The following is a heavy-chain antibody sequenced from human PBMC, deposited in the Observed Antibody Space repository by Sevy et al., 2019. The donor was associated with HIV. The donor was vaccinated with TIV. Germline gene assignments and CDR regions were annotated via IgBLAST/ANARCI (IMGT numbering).Heavy chain of an antibody. J-gene: IGHJ3*02. V-gene: IGHV1-2*02. Sequence: ASVKGSCKASGYTFTDYFMHWVRQAPGQGLEWMGWINPNSGGTNYAQRFRGRVTMTRDTSISTAYMELSRLRSDDTAVYYCASLSGYYYDSSRYYNTDAFDIWGQGTMVTVSS. CDR1: GYTFTDYF. D-gene: IGHD3-22*01. CDR3: ASLSGYYYDSSRYYNTDAFDI. CDR2: INPNSGGT.